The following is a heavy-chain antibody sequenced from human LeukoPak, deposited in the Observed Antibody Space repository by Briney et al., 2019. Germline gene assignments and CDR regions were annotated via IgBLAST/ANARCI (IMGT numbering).Heavy chain of an antibody. CDR2: IKQDGSEK. J-gene: IGHJ4*02. V-gene: IGHV3-7*03. CDR3: TRDGSDMGDS. D-gene: IGHD3-10*01. Sequence: PGRSLRLSCAASGLTFSSYAMHWVRQAPGKGLEWVANIKQDGSEKFYVDSVRGRFTISRDNAKNSLFLQMNSLRVEDTAVYYCTRDGSDMGDSWGQGTLVTVSS. CDR1: GLTFSSYA.